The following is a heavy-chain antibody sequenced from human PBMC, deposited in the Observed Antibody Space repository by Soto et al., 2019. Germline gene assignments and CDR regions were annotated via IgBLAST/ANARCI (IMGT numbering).Heavy chain of an antibody. D-gene: IGHD4-4*01. V-gene: IGHV5-51*01. J-gene: IGHJ6*02. CDR3: ARHAERYTVTPPYYYYGMDV. Sequence: GESQKISCKGSGYSFTSYWSGWVRQMPGKGLEWMGIIYPGDSDTRYSPFFQGQVTISADKSISTAYLQWSSLKASDTAMYYCARHAERYTVTPPYYYYGMDVWGQGTTVTVSS. CDR2: IYPGDSDT. CDR1: GYSFTSYW.